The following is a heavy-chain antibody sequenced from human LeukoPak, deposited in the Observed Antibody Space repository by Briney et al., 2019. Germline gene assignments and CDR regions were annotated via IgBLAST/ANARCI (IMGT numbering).Heavy chain of an antibody. Sequence: PSETLSLTCSDSGDSIINNYWSWIRQPAGKGLEWIGRIHSGGSTDYNPSLKTRVTMSMDTSKSQFSLRLSSVTAADTAVYYCARDRPPFDFDVWGQGTTVTVSS. J-gene: IGHJ6*02. CDR1: GDSIINNY. D-gene: IGHD3-3*01. CDR2: IHSGGST. V-gene: IGHV4-4*07. CDR3: ARDRPPFDFDV.